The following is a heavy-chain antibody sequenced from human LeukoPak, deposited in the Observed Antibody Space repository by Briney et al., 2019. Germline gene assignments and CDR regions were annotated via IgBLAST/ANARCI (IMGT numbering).Heavy chain of an antibody. Sequence: GGSLRLSCAASGFTFSNYAMTWVRQAPGQGLEWVSTIRSDSATTAYADSVKGRFTIPRDNSKNTVYLQMNSLRAEDTAVYYCAKVYHDSGCLIDYWGQGTLVTVSS. CDR1: GFTFSNYA. V-gene: IGHV3-23*01. CDR3: AKVYHDSGCLIDY. CDR2: IRSDSATT. J-gene: IGHJ4*02. D-gene: IGHD6-19*01.